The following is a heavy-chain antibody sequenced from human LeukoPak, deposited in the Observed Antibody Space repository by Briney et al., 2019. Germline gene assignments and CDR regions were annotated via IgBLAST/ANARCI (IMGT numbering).Heavy chain of an antibody. J-gene: IGHJ4*02. CDR2: ISWDSGSI. V-gene: IGHV3-9*02. CDR1: GFTSDDYA. CDR3: ARDLTAVAGAGFDY. Sequence: GGSLRLSCAASGFTSDDYAMHWVRQAPGKGLEWLAGISWDSGSIGYADSVKGRSTTSRDNAKNSLYLQMNSLRAEDTALYYCARDLTAVAGAGFDYWGQGTLVTVSS. D-gene: IGHD6-19*01.